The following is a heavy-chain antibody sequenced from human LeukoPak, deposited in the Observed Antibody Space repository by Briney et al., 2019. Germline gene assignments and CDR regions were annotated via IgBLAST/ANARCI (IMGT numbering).Heavy chain of an antibody. V-gene: IGHV3-7*01. D-gene: IGHD3-10*01. CDR3: AKPLYSMVRGLFDY. Sequence: PGGSLRLSCAASGFTFSSYWMSWVRQAPGKGMGWVANIKQEGSEKYYVDSVKGRFTISRDNAKNSLYLQMNSLRAEDTAVYYCAKPLYSMVRGLFDYWGQGTLVTVSS. J-gene: IGHJ4*02. CDR2: IKQEGSEK. CDR1: GFTFSSYW.